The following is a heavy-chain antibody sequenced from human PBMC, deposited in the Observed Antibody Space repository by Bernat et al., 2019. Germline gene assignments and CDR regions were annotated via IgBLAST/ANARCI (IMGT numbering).Heavy chain of an antibody. J-gene: IGHJ4*02. V-gene: IGHV1-2*04. Sequence: QVQLVQSGAEVKKPGASVKVSCKASGYTFTGYYMHWVRQAPGQGLEWMGWINPNSGGTNYAQKFQGWVTMTRDTSISTAYMELSRLRSDDTAVYYCARGYCSSTSCYTPYYFDYWGQETLVTVSS. D-gene: IGHD2-2*02. CDR1: GYTFTGYY. CDR3: ARGYCSSTSCYTPYYFDY. CDR2: INPNSGGT.